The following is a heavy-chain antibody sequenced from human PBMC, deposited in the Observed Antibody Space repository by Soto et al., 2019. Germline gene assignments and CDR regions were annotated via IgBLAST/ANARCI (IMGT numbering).Heavy chain of an antibody. D-gene: IGHD1-1*01. CDR2: IYDSGST. CDR1: GGSISSGDYY. Sequence: QVQLQESGPGLVKPSQTLSLTCTIAGGSISSGDYYWSWIRQPPGKGLEWIGHIYDSGSTYNNPSLHIRVTISIDPSENQFSRNLRSVTAADTAVYYCARGLSGDKVDSWGQGTLVTVSS. CDR3: ARGLSGDKVDS. V-gene: IGHV4-30-4*01. J-gene: IGHJ4*02.